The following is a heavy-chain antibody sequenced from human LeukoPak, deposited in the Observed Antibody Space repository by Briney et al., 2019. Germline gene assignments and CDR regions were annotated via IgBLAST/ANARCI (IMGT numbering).Heavy chain of an antibody. Sequence: GRSLRLSCAASGFTFDDYAMHWVRQAPGKGLEWVSGISWNSGSIGYADSVKGRFTISRDNAKNSLYLQMNSLRAEDMAVYYCARYQDGYNPRDYYYYYMDVWGKGTTVTVSS. CDR1: GFTFDDYA. CDR3: ARYQDGYNPRDYYYYYMDV. V-gene: IGHV3-9*03. CDR2: ISWNSGSI. J-gene: IGHJ6*03. D-gene: IGHD5-24*01.